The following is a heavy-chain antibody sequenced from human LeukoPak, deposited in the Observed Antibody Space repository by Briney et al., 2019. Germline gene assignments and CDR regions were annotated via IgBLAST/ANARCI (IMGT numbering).Heavy chain of an antibody. D-gene: IGHD3-9*01. CDR3: AKVDSYWYFDL. J-gene: IGHJ2*01. CDR2: INSSGGNT. V-gene: IGHV3-23*01. Sequence: GGSLRLSCAASGFTVSSNYMSWVRQAPGKGLEWVSDINSSGGNTYYADSVKGRFTISRDNSKNTLYLQMNNLRAEDTAVYYCAKVDSYWYFDLWGRGTLVTVSS. CDR1: GFTVSSNY.